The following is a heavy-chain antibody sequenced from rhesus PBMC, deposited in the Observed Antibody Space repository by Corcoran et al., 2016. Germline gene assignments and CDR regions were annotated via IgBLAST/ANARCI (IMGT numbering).Heavy chain of an antibody. CDR2: ISGSGGST. J-gene: IGHJ4*01. CDR3: AREGYYYSGSYYSSLDY. D-gene: IGHD3-16*01. CDR1: GGSISDNYY. Sequence: GLVKPSETLSLTCTVSGGSISDNYYWNWIRQPPGKGLEWMGRISGSGGSTSYNPSLKSLVTISKDTSKDQFSLKLSSVTAADTAVYYCAREGYYYSGSYYSSLDYWGQGVLVTVSS. V-gene: IGHV4-57*02.